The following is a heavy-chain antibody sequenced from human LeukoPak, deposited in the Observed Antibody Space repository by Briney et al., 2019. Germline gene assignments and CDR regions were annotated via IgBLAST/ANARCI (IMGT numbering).Heavy chain of an antibody. CDR3: VKCPLRSTSGPFDY. Sequence: GVSLRLSCVASGFAFSSFGMHWVRQAPGKGLEWVAVISYDGSEKYYAGSVQGRFTISRDNSKNTLWLHVNSLSAEDTAVYYCVKCPLRSTSGPFDYWGQGTLVAVSS. J-gene: IGHJ4*02. CDR2: ISYDGSEK. V-gene: IGHV3-30*18. CDR1: GFAFSSFG. D-gene: IGHD1-26*01.